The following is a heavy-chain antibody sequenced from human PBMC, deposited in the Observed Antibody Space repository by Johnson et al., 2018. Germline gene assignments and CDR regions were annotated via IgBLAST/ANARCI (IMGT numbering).Heavy chain of an antibody. Sequence: QVQLVESGGGVVQPGRSLRLSCAASGFTFSSYAMHWVRQAPGKGLEWVAIISYDGSNKYYADSVKGRFTISRDNSKNTLYLQMNSLRAEDTAVYYCAREKAARLHYFGMDVWGQGTTVTGSS. CDR2: ISYDGSNK. J-gene: IGHJ6*02. CDR1: GFTFSSYA. V-gene: IGHV3-30-3*01. D-gene: IGHD6-6*01. CDR3: AREKAARLHYFGMDV.